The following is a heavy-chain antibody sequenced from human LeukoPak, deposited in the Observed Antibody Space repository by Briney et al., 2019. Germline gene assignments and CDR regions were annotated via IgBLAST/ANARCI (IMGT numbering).Heavy chain of an antibody. CDR3: SRGAEYSSAPPDY. D-gene: IGHD6-25*01. Sequence: SETLSLTCAVYGVSFSGYYWSWIRQPPGKGLEWIGEINHSGSTSYNPSLKSRVPISVDTSKNQFSLKLSSVTAADTAVYYCSRGAEYSSAPPDYWGQGTLVTVSS. V-gene: IGHV4-34*01. CDR1: GVSFSGYY. CDR2: INHSGST. J-gene: IGHJ4*02.